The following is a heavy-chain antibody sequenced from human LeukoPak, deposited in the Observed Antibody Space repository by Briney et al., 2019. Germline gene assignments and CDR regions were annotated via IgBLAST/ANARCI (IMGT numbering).Heavy chain of an antibody. CDR2: VNSDGSFT. CDR3: VRGQRRGTTDYFDY. CDR1: GFTFSSYG. D-gene: IGHD6-25*01. Sequence: GGSLRLSCAASGFTFSSYGMHWVRQAPGKGLVWVSRVNSDGSFTNYADSVKGRFTISRDNAKNTVYLQMNSLRAEDRAVYYCVRGQRRGTTDYFDYWGQGTLVTVSS. J-gene: IGHJ4*02. V-gene: IGHV3-74*01.